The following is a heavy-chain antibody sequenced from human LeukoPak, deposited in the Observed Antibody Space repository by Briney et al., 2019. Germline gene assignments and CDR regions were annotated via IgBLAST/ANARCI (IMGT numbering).Heavy chain of an antibody. J-gene: IGHJ4*02. V-gene: IGHV4-4*02. Sequence: SGTLPLTCAVSGGSISSSNWWSWVRQPPGKGLEWIGEIYHSGSTNYNPSLKSRVTISVDKSKNQFSLKLSSVTAADTAVYYCARDVGYCSSTSCYTSYYFDYWGQGTLATVSS. CDR3: ARDVGYCSSTSCYTSYYFDY. CDR1: GGSISSSNW. D-gene: IGHD2-2*02. CDR2: IYHSGST.